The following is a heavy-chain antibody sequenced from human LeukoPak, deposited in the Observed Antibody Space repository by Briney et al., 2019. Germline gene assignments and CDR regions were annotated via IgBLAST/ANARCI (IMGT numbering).Heavy chain of an antibody. V-gene: IGHV6-1*01. CDR3: ARAFGSGSYLDF. CDR2: TYHRSQWYN. D-gene: IGHD3-10*01. CDR1: GVSVSSNSAA. J-gene: IGHJ4*02. Sequence: SQTLSLTCAISGVSVSSNSAAWNWITQSPSRDLEWLGRTYHRSQWYNDYAVSVKSRIIINPDTSKNQFSLQLNSVTPEDTAVYYCARAFGSGSYLDFWGQGTLVTVSS.